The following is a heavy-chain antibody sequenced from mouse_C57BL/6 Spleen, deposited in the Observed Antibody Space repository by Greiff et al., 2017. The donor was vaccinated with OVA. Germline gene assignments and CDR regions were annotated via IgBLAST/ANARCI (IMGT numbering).Heavy chain of an antibody. J-gene: IGHJ2*01. CDR3: ARSRAGTDYFDY. V-gene: IGHV1-55*01. CDR2: IYPGSGST. Sequence: QVQLQQPGAELVKPGASVKMSCKASGYTFTSYWITWVKPRPGQGLEWIGDIYPGSGSTNYNEKFKSKATLTVDTSSSTAYMQLSSLTSEDSAVYYCARSRAGTDYFDYWGQGTTRTVSS. D-gene: IGHD3-3*01. CDR1: GYTFTSYW.